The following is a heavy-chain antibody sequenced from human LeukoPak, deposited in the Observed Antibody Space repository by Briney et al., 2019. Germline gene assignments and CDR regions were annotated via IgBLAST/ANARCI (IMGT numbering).Heavy chain of an antibody. CDR1: GFTFSSYS. CDR2: ISSNGGST. Sequence: GGSLRLSCAASGFTFSSYSMHWVRQAPGKGLQYVSSISSNGGSTYYADSVKGRSTISRDNSKNTLYLQMSSLRPEDTAVYYCVKGSADGDYAAWGQGTLVTVSS. D-gene: IGHD4-17*01. V-gene: IGHV3-64D*09. CDR3: VKGSADGDYAA. J-gene: IGHJ5*02.